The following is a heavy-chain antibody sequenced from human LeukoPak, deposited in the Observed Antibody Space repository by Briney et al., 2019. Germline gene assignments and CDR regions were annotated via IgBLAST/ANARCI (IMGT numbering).Heavy chain of an antibody. CDR1: GGSFSGYY. J-gene: IGHJ4*02. V-gene: IGHV4-34*01. CDR3: ARGRGRITMIVVAYYFDY. Sequence: SETLSLTCAVYGGSFSGYYWSRIRQPPGKGLEWIGEINHSGSTNYNPSLKSRVTISVDTSKNQFSLKLSSVTAADTAVYYCARGRGRITMIVVAYYFDYWGQGTLVTVSS. D-gene: IGHD3-22*01. CDR2: INHSGST.